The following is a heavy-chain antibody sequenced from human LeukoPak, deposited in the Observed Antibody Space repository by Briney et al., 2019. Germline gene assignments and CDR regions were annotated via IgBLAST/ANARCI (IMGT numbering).Heavy chain of an antibody. V-gene: IGHV3-48*03. CDR3: ARSDY. J-gene: IGHJ4*02. CDR1: GFTFSYYE. Sequence: GGSLRLSCAASGFTFSYYEMNWVPQAPGKGLEWVSYISSSGSPIYYADSVKGRFTISRDNAKNSLYLQMNSLRAEDTAVYYCARSDYWGQGTLVTVSS. CDR2: ISSSGSPI.